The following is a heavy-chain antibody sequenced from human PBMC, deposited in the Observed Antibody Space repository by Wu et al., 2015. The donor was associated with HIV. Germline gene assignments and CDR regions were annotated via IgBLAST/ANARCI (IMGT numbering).Heavy chain of an antibody. J-gene: IGHJ3*02. V-gene: IGHV1-2*02. CDR2: INPNSGGT. Sequence: QVQLVQSGAEVKKPGASVKVSCKASGYTFTGYYMHWVRQAPGQGLEWMGWINPNSGGTNYAQKFQGRVTMTRDTSISTAYMELSRLRSDDTAVYYCARVFGSGSYSSDAFDIWGQGTMVTGLF. CDR3: ARVFGSGSYSSDAFDI. CDR1: GYTFTGYY. D-gene: IGHD3-10*01.